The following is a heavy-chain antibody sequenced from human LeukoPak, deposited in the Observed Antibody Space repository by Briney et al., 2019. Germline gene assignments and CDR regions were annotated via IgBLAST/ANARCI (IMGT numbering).Heavy chain of an antibody. CDR2: ISGSGGST. CDR1: GFTFGNYA. D-gene: IGHD2-15*01. CDR3: ARWGYCSGGNCYIDY. Sequence: GGSLRLSCAASGFTFGNYAMSWVRQGPGKGLEWVSTISGSGGSTYYADSVKGRFTISRDNSKNTLFLQMNSLRAEDTAVYYCARWGYCSGGNCYIDYWGQGTLVTVSS. V-gene: IGHV3-23*01. J-gene: IGHJ4*02.